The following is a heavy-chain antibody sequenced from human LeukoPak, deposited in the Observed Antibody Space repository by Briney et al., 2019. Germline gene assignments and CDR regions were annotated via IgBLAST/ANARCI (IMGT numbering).Heavy chain of an antibody. D-gene: IGHD6-19*01. CDR3: ATSAHSGWYAFDI. CDR1: GYTLTELS. Sequence: ASVKVSXKVSGYTLTELSMHWVRQAPGKGLEWMGGFDPEDGETVYAQKFQGRVTMTEDTSTDTAYMELSSLRSEDTAVYYCATSAHSGWYAFDIWGPGTMVTVSS. CDR2: FDPEDGET. V-gene: IGHV1-24*01. J-gene: IGHJ3*02.